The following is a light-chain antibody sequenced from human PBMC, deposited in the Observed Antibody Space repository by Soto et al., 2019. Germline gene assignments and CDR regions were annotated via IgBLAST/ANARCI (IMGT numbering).Light chain of an antibody. J-gene: IGLJ1*01. Sequence: QSVLTQPASVSGSPGQSITISCTGTSSDVGGYIYVSWYQQHPGKAPKLMIYEVSSRPSGVSNRFSGSKSGNTASLTISGLQAEDEDDYYCSSYTSSTTYVFGTGTKVTVL. CDR1: SSDVGGYIY. CDR2: EVS. CDR3: SSYTSSTTYV. V-gene: IGLV2-14*01.